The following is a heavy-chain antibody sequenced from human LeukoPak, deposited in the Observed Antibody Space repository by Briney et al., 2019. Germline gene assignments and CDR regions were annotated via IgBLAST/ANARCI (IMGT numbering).Heavy chain of an antibody. CDR1: GLTFGDHA. CDR3: ARGPIQLWIHNAMDV. J-gene: IGHJ6*02. Sequence: GRSLRLSCTGSGLTFGDHAMSWVRQAPGKGLEWVGFIRSKAYRGTTEYAASVKGRFTISRDDSASIAYLQMNSLKTEDTAVYYCARGPIQLWIHNAMDVWGQGTTVTVSS. CDR2: IRSKAYRGTT. D-gene: IGHD1-1*01. V-gene: IGHV3-49*04.